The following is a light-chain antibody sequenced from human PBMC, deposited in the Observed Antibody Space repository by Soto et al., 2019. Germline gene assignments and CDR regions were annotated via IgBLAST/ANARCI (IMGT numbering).Light chain of an antibody. J-gene: IGKJ5*01. CDR3: QQYYSTPIT. CDR2: WAS. CDR1: QSVLFNSNNKNY. V-gene: IGKV4-1*01. Sequence: DIVMTQSPDSLAVSLGERASINCKSSQSVLFNSNNKNYVAWFQQKPGQPPKLLIYWASTRQSGVPDRFSGSGSGTDFTLTINNLQAEDVAVYYCQQYYSTPITFGQGTRLEIK.